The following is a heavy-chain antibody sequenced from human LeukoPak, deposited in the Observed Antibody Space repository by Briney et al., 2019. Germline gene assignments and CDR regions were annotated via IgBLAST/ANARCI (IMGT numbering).Heavy chain of an antibody. CDR2: ISYDGSNK. Sequence: GRSPRLSCAASGFTFSSYGMHWVRQAPGKGLEWVAVISYDGSNKYYADSVKGRFTISRDNSKNTLYLQMNSLRAEDTAVYYCAKDRGSGWYAWFDPWGQGTLVTVSS. J-gene: IGHJ5*02. CDR1: GFTFSSYG. V-gene: IGHV3-30*18. D-gene: IGHD6-19*01. CDR3: AKDRGSGWYAWFDP.